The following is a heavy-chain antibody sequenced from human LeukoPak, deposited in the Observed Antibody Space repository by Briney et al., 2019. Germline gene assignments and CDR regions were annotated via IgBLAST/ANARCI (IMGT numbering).Heavy chain of an antibody. CDR1: DGSFSGYY. CDR3: ARGSFYYDTSVDY. Sequence: SETLFLTCAVYDGSFSGYYWSWIRQPPGKGLEWIGEINQSGSTNYNPSLKSRVTISVDTSKKQVSLKLSSVTAADTAVYYCARGSFYYDTSVDYWGPGTPGTVSS. V-gene: IGHV4-34*01. CDR2: INQSGST. D-gene: IGHD3-22*01. J-gene: IGHJ4*02.